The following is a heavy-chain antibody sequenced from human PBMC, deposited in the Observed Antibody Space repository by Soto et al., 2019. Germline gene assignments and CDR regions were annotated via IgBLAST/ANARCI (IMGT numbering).Heavy chain of an antibody. CDR2: IIPIFGTA. V-gene: IGHV1-69*13. D-gene: IGHD3-22*01. CDR3: ARVGYYDSSGCSY. J-gene: IGHJ4*02. CDR1: GGTFSSYA. Sequence: GASVKASCKASGGTFSSYAISWVRQAPGQGLEWMGGIIPIFGTANYAQKFQGRVTITADESTSTAYMELRSLRSDDTAVYYCARVGYYDSSGCSYWGQGTLVTVSS.